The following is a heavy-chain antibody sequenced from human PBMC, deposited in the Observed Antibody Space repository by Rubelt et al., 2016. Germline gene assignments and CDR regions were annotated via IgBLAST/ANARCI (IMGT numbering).Heavy chain of an antibody. CDR2: LYSGGTT. D-gene: IGHD3-16*01. J-gene: IGHJ4*02. V-gene: IGHV3-66*01. CDR3: ARGLPHGY. CDR1: EFTLSGYW. Sequence: GGGLVQPGGSLRLSCAASEFTLSGYWMTWVRQAPGKGLEWVSVLYSGGTTRYADSVKGRFTISRDNSKNTLYLQMNSLRADDTAIYYCARGLPHGYWGQGTLVAVSS.